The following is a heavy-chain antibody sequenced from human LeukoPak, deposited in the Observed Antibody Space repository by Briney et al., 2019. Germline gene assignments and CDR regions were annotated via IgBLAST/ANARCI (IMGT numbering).Heavy chain of an antibody. V-gene: IGHV3-49*04. CDR1: GFTFGDYA. CDR3: TRGPPPFI. CDR2: IRSKASGGTA. Sequence: GRSLRLSCIGSGFTFGDYAMSWVRQAPGKGLEWVGFIRSKASGGTAEYAASVKGRFIISRDDYKSIAYLQMNSLKTEDTAVYYCTRGPPPFIWGQGTLVTVSS. J-gene: IGHJ4*02.